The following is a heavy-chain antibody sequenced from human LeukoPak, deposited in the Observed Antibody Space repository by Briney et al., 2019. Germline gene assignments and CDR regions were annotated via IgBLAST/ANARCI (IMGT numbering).Heavy chain of an antibody. V-gene: IGHV3-9*01. D-gene: IGHD5-12*01. CDR1: GFTFDDYA. CDR3: ARGGGYSGYDWDI. CDR2: ISWNSGSI. J-gene: IGHJ3*02. Sequence: PGGSLRLSCAASGFTFDDYAMHWVRQAPGKGLEWVSGISWNSGSISYADSVKGRFTISRDNTKNSLYLQMNSLRAEDTAVYYCARGGGYSGYDWDIWGQGTMVTVSS.